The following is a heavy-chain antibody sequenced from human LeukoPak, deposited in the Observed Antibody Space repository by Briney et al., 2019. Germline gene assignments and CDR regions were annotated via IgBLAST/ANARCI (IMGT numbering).Heavy chain of an antibody. J-gene: IGHJ4*02. V-gene: IGHV1-2*02. Sequence: GASVKVSCKASGYTFTGYYMHWVRQAPGQGLEWMRWINPNSGGTNYAQKFQGRVTMTRDTSISTAYMELSRLRSDDTAVYYCARGAMVATLFFDFWGQGALVTVSS. D-gene: IGHD5-12*01. CDR1: GYTFTGYY. CDR2: INPNSGGT. CDR3: ARGAMVATLFFDF.